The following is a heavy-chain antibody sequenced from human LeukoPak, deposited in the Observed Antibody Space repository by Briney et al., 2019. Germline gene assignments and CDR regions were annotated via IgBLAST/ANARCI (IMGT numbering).Heavy chain of an antibody. CDR2: ISSSSSYI. V-gene: IGHV3-21*01. Sequence: GGSLRLSCAASGFTFSSYSMNWVRQAPGKGLEWASSISSSSSYIYYADSVKGRFTISRDNAKNSLYLQMNSLRAEDTAVYYCAMDSSRAMNYFDYWGQGTLVTVSS. CDR1: GFTFSSYS. CDR3: AMDSSRAMNYFDY. D-gene: IGHD6-13*01. J-gene: IGHJ4*02.